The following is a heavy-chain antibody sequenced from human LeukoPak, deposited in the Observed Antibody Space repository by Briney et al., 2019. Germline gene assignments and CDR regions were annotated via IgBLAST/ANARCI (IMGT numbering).Heavy chain of an antibody. CDR1: GFIFSDYY. D-gene: IGHD3-9*01. J-gene: IGHJ6*03. Sequence: GGSLRLSCAASGFIFSDYYMSWIRQAPGKGLEWVSYISSSGSTMYYTDSVKGRFTISRDNAKDSLYLQMNSLRAEDTAVYYCARDHNDILTGHYYYYYYMDVWGKGTTVTISS. V-gene: IGHV3-11*04. CDR3: ARDHNDILTGHYYYYYYMDV. CDR2: ISSSGSTM.